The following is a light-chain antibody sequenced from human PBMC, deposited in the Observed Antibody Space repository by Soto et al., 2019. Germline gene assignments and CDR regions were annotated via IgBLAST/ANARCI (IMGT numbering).Light chain of an antibody. CDR2: EVS. V-gene: IGLV2-8*01. J-gene: IGLJ2*01. CDR3: SSYSGSNNFVI. Sequence: QSALTQPPSASGSPGQSVTISCTGTSSDVGGYKYVSWYQQHPGRAPKLMIYEVSERPSGVPDRFSGSKSGNTAYLTVSGRQGEDEAYYYCSSYSGSNNFVIFGGGTKLTVL. CDR1: SSDVGGYKY.